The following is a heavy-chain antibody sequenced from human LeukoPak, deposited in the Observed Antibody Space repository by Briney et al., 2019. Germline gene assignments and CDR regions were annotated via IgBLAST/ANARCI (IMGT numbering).Heavy chain of an antibody. Sequence: AGGSLRLSCAASGFTFSSYAMSWVRQAPGKGLEWVSAISGGGNTYYADSVKGRFTISRDNSKNTLYLQMKSLRAEDTAVYYCAKDSSTGDDTSDIWGQGTMVTVS. CDR1: GFTFSSYA. V-gene: IGHV3-23*01. J-gene: IGHJ3*02. CDR2: ISGGGNT. CDR3: AKDSSTGDDTSDI. D-gene: IGHD7-27*01.